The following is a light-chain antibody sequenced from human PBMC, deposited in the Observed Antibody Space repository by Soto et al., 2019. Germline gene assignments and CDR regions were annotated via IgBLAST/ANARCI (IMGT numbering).Light chain of an antibody. Sequence: TPPPSSLAAFVGDSVPITCRASQSISSYLNWYQQKPGKAPKLLIYAASSLQSGVPSRFSGSGSGTDFTLTISSLQPEDFATYYCQQSYSTPTWTFGQRTKVDI. CDR2: AAS. CDR1: QSISSY. J-gene: IGKJ1*01. V-gene: IGKV1-39*01. CDR3: QQSYSTPTWT.